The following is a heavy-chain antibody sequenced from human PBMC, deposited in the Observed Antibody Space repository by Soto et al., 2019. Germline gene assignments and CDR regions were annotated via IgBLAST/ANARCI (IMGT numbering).Heavy chain of an antibody. Sequence: EIKKDQASVKVSCKASGFTFTSSAVQWVRQARGQRLEWIGWIVVGSGNTNYAQKFQERVTITRDMSTSTAYMELSSLRSEDTAVYYCAADVGAYYYDSSGYLFDYWGQGTLVTVSS. J-gene: IGHJ4*02. CDR1: GFTFTSSA. V-gene: IGHV1-58*01. CDR3: AADVGAYYYDSSGYLFDY. D-gene: IGHD3-22*01. CDR2: IVVGSGNT.